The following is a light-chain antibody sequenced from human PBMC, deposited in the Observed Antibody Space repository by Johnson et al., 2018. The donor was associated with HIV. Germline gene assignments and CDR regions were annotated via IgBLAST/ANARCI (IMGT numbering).Light chain of an antibody. CDR1: SSNIGTND. CDR3: GTWDSSLSAHYI. CDR2: EHN. V-gene: IGLV1-51*02. J-gene: IGLJ1*01. Sequence: QSVLTQPPSVSAAPGQKVTVSCSGSSSNIGTNDVSWYQQFPGAAPKLLIYEHNKRPSGIPDRFSGSKSGTSATLGITGLQTGDEADYYCGTWDSSLSAHYIFGTGTKVTVL.